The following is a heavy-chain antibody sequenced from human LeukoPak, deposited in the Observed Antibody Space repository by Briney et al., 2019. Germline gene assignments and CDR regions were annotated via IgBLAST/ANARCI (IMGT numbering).Heavy chain of an antibody. J-gene: IGHJ4*02. D-gene: IGHD3-10*01. CDR1: GYTFTGYY. V-gene: IGHV1-2*02. Sequence: ASVKVSCKASGYTFTGYYMHWMRQAPGQGLEWMGWINPNSGGTNYAQKFQGRVTMTRDTSISTAYMELRSLRSDDTAVYYCATASRAYYGSGSYYDYWGQGTLVTVSS. CDR2: INPNSGGT. CDR3: ATASRAYYGSGSYYDY.